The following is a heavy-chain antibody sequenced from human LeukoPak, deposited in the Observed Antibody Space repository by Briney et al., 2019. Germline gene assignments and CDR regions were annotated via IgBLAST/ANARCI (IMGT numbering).Heavy chain of an antibody. CDR2: LSGSGITT. J-gene: IGHJ3*02. D-gene: IGHD1-7*01. CDR3: GRDFGLTGTKRSFDI. CDR1: GFTFSNSA. V-gene: IGHV3-11*01. Sequence: GGSLRLSCAASGFTFSNSAMSWVRQAPGKGLEWVSTLSGSGITTFYADSVKGRFTISRDNAKNSLYLQMNSLRAEDTAVYYCGRDFGLTGTKRSFDIWGQGTMVTVSS.